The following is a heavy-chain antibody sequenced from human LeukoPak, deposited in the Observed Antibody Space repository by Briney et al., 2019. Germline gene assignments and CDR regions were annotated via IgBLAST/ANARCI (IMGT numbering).Heavy chain of an antibody. CDR3: ARRSSGSPPYYFDY. CDR2: INSDGSST. J-gene: IGHJ4*02. V-gene: IGHV3-74*01. D-gene: IGHD1-26*01. Sequence: PGGSLRLSCAASGFTFSSYWMHWVRQAPGKGLVWVSRINSDGSSTNYADSVKGRFTISRGNTKNTLYLQMNSLRAEDTAIYYCARRSSGSPPYYFDYWGQGTLVTVSS. CDR1: GFTFSSYW.